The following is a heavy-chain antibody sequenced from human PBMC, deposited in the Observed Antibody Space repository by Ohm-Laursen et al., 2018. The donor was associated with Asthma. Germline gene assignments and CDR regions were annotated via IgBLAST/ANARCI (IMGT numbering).Heavy chain of an antibody. J-gene: IGHJ5*02. V-gene: IGHV3-21*01. Sequence: SLRLSCAASGFPFSAYSMNWVRQAPGKGLEWVSSISSSSSYIYYADSVKGRFTISRDNAKNSLYLQMNSLRAEDTAVYYCARRAAAGDWFDPWGQGTLVTVSS. CDR1: GFPFSAYS. CDR2: ISSSSSYI. D-gene: IGHD6-13*01. CDR3: ARRAAAGDWFDP.